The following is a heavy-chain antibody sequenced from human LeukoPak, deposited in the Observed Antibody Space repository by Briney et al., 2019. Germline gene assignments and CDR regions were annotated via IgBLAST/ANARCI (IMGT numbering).Heavy chain of an antibody. J-gene: IGHJ4*02. CDR1: GFTFSSYA. CDR3: AKDLDY. V-gene: IGHV3-30*18. CDR2: ISYDGSNK. Sequence: GGSLRLSCAASGFTFSSYAMSWVRQAPGKGLEWVAVISYDGSNKYYADSVKGRFTISRDNSKNTLYLQMNSLRAEDTAVYYCAKDLDYWGQGTLVTVSS.